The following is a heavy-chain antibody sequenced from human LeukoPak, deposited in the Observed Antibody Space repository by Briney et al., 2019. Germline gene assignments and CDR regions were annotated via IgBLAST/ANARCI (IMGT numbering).Heavy chain of an antibody. CDR3: ARDTRNSGGRPFPDDY. Sequence: SETLSLTCTVSGGPISSGDYYWSWIRQPPGKGLEWIGYIYYSGSTYYNPSLKSRVTISVDTSKNQFSLKLSSVTAADTAVYYCARDTRNSGGRPFPDDYWGQGTLVTVSS. J-gene: IGHJ4*02. D-gene: IGHD2-15*01. V-gene: IGHV4-30-4*01. CDR1: GGPISSGDYY. CDR2: IYYSGST.